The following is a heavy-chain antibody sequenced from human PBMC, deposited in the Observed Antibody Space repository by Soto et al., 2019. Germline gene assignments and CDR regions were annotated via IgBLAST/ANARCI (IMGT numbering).Heavy chain of an antibody. J-gene: IGHJ4*02. Sequence: GSLRLSCAASGFTFSSYRINWVRQVPGKGLEWDAYISSSSSTIYYADSVKGRFTISRDNAKNSVYLQMNSLRDEDTAVYYCARLSGPETDYDSSGYYYTPDYWGQGTLVTVSS. CDR1: GFTFSSYR. D-gene: IGHD3-22*01. V-gene: IGHV3-48*02. CDR2: ISSSSSTI. CDR3: ARLSGPETDYDSSGYYYTPDY.